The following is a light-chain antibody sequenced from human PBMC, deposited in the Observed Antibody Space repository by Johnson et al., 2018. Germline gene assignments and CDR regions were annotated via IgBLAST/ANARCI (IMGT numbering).Light chain of an antibody. Sequence: QSVLTQPPSVSAAPGQKVTISCSGSSSNIGNNYVSWYQQLPGTAPKLIIYETNKRPSGIPDRFSGSKSGTSATLGITGLQTGDEADYYCGTWDSRLSAGNVFGTGTKVTVL. V-gene: IGLV1-51*02. CDR1: SSNIGNNY. CDR3: GTWDSRLSAGNV. J-gene: IGLJ1*01. CDR2: ETN.